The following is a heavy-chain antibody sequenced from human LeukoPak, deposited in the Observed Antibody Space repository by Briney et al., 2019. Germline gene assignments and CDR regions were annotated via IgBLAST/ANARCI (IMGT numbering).Heavy chain of an antibody. Sequence: PSETLSLTXTVSGGSISSSGYYWGCIRQPPGKGLAWIGSIYYSGSTYYNPSLKSRVTISVDTPKSQFSLKLSSVTAADTAVYYCARGSNLLRTLDYWGQGTLVTVSS. J-gene: IGHJ4*02. CDR3: ARGSNLLRTLDY. D-gene: IGHD3-10*01. CDR2: IYYSGST. V-gene: IGHV4-39*01. CDR1: GGSISSSGYY.